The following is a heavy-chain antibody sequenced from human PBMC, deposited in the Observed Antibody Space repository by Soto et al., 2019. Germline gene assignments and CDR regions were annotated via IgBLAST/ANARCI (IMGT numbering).Heavy chain of an antibody. V-gene: IGHV1-3*01. CDR3: ARDRRLLWNYFDY. CDR1: GYTFTSYA. J-gene: IGHJ4*02. D-gene: IGHD3-10*01. CDR2: INAGNGNT. Sequence: GASVKVSCKASGYTFTSYAMHWVRQAPGQRLEWMGWINAGNGNTKYSQKFQGRVTITRDTSASTAHMELSSLRSEDTAVYYCARDRRLLWNYFDYWGQGTLVTVSS.